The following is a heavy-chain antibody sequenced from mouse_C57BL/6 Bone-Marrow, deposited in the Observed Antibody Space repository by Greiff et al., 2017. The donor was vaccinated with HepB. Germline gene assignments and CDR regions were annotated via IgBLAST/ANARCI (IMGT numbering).Heavy chain of an antibody. D-gene: IGHD3-2*02. Sequence: QVQLQQSGPELVKPGASVKLSCKASGYTFTSYDINWVKQRPGQGLEWIGWIYPRDGSTKYNGKFKGKATLTVDTSSSTAYMELHSLTSEDSAVYLCARAGGFSGAWFAYWGQGTRVTVSA. CDR1: GYTFTSYD. V-gene: IGHV1-85*01. J-gene: IGHJ3*01. CDR3: ARAGGFSGAWFAY. CDR2: IYPRDGST.